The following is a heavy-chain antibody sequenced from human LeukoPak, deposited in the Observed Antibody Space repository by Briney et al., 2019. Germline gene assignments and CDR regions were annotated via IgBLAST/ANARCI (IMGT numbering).Heavy chain of an antibody. D-gene: IGHD2-15*01. Sequence: ASVKVSCKASGYTFTSYYMHWVRQASGQGLEWMGIINPSGGSTSYAQKFRGRVTMTRDMSTSTAYMELISLRSEDTAVYYCARGEVVVVAAKGALSWFDPWGQGTLVTVSS. CDR2: INPSGGST. CDR3: ARGEVVVVAAKGALSWFDP. V-gene: IGHV1-46*01. J-gene: IGHJ5*02. CDR1: GYTFTSYY.